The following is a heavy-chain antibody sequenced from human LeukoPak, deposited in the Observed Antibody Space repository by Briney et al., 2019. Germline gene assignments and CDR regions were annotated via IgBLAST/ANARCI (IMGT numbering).Heavy chain of an antibody. J-gene: IGHJ3*02. D-gene: IGHD6-13*01. Sequence: SETLSLTCTVSGGSISSYYWSWIRQPAGKGLEWIGRIYTSGSTNYNPSLKSRVTTSVDTSKNQFSLKLSSVTAADTAVYYCARSGGSSSWYVFSTFDIWGQGTMVTVSS. CDR1: GGSISSYY. CDR2: IYTSGST. CDR3: ARSGGSSSWYVFSTFDI. V-gene: IGHV4-4*07.